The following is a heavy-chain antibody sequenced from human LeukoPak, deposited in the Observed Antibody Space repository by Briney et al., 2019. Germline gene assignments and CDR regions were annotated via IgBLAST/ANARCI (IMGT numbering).Heavy chain of an antibody. D-gene: IGHD4-11*01. V-gene: IGHV4-4*07. CDR1: GGSISSYY. CDR3: ARVGNYEVYYYYGMDV. CDR2: IYTSGST. Sequence: PSETLPLTCTVSGGSISSYYWSWIRQPAGKGLEWIGRIYTSGSTNYNPSLKSRVTISVDTSKNQFSLKLSSVTAADTAVYYCARVGNYEVYYYYGMDVWGQGTTVTVSS. J-gene: IGHJ6*02.